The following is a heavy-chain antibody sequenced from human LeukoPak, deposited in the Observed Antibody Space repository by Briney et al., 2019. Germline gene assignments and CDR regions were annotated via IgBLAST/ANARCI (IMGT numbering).Heavy chain of an antibody. Sequence: HPEGSLRLSCAASGFALSSHWMTWVRQVPGRGPEWVANVNRDGSETYYLDSVKGRFTISKDNAKNSLYLQMNSLRAEDTALYHCARNNGMDVWGQGTTVIVSS. V-gene: IGHV3-7*03. CDR3: ARNNGMDV. J-gene: IGHJ6*02. CDR2: VNRDGSET. CDR1: GFALSSHW.